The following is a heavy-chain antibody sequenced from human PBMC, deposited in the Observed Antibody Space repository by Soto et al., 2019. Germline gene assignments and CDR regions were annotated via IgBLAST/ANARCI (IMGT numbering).Heavy chain of an antibody. CDR2: IYYSGST. V-gene: IGHV4-59*12. J-gene: IGHJ5*02. Sequence: PSETLSLTCTVSDDSISSYYWTWIRQSPGKGLEWIGEIYYSGSTNYNPSLKSRVTISVDTSKNQFSLKLSSVTAADTAAYYCARALWFGGVTYNWFDPWGQGTLVTVSS. CDR1: DDSISSYY. D-gene: IGHD3-10*01. CDR3: ARALWFGGVTYNWFDP.